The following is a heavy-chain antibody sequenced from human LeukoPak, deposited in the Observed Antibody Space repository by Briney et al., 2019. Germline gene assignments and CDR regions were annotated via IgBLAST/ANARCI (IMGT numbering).Heavy chain of an antibody. V-gene: IGHV3-48*03. CDR3: ARESGRGYFLYDY. CDR1: GFTFSSYE. D-gene: IGHD3-22*01. CDR2: ISSSGSTI. Sequence: SGGSLRLSCAASGFTFSSYEMNWVRQAPGKGLEWVSYISSSGSTIYYADSVKGRFTISRDNAKNSLYLQMDSLRAEDTAVYYCARESGRGYFLYDYWGQGTLVTVSS. J-gene: IGHJ4*02.